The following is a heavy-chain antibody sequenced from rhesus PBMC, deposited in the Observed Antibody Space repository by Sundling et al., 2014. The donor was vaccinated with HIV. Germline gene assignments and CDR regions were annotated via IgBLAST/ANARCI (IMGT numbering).Heavy chain of an antibody. D-gene: IGHD4-29*01. CDR2: ISFDGTNK. CDR1: GFTFSSYA. CDR3: ARPLFDYGNTYSLGY. Sequence: EVQLVESGGVLVQPGGSLRLSCAASGFTFSSYAMHWVRQAPGKGLEWVALISFDGTNKYYVDSVKDRFTISRDNSQKMVFLQMNNLKLEDTAVYYCARPLFDYGNTYSLGYWGQGVLVTVSS. V-gene: IGHV3-54*02. J-gene: IGHJ4*01.